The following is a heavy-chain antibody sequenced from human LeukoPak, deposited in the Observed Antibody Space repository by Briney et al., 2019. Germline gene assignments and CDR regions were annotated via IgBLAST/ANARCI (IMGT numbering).Heavy chain of an antibody. Sequence: SETLSLTCTVSGYSISSGYYWGWIRQPPGKGLEWIGSIYHSGSTYYNPSLKSRVTISVDTSKNQFSLKLSSVTAADTAVYYCARSPTYYDFWSGYDLFYWGQGTLVTVSS. D-gene: IGHD3-3*01. CDR3: ARSPTYYDFWSGYDLFY. V-gene: IGHV4-38-2*02. CDR1: GYSISSGYY. CDR2: IYHSGST. J-gene: IGHJ4*02.